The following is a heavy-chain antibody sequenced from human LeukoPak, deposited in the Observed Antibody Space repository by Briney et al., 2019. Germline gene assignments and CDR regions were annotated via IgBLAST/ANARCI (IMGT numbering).Heavy chain of an antibody. Sequence: TSETLSLTCTVSWGSISNSSYYWGWIRQPPGKGLEWIGSIYYSGSTYYNPSLKSRVTISVDTSKNQFSLKLSSVTAADTAVYYCARHHRPGRLFVVVVAATLDYWGQGTLVTVSS. D-gene: IGHD2-15*01. V-gene: IGHV4-39*01. CDR3: ARHHRPGRLFVVVVAATLDY. J-gene: IGHJ4*02. CDR2: IYYSGST. CDR1: WGSISNSSYY.